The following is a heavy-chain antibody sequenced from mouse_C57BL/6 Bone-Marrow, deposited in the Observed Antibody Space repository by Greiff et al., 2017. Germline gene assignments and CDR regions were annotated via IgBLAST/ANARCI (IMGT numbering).Heavy chain of an antibody. D-gene: IGHD1-1*01. Sequence: QVQLQQSGAELVRPGASVTLSCKASGYTFTDYEMHWVKQTPVHGLEWIGAIDPETGGTAYNQKFKGKAILTADKSSSTAYMELRSLTAEDSAVYYCTRRGYYYGSSTDYAMDDWGQGTAVTVSS. V-gene: IGHV1-15*01. CDR1: GYTFTDYE. CDR2: IDPETGGT. J-gene: IGHJ4*01. CDR3: TRRGYYYGSSTDYAMDD.